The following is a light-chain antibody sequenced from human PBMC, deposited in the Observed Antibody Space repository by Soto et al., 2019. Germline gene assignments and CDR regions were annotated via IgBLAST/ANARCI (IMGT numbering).Light chain of an antibody. CDR3: QQYSSSSYT. CDR1: QSVGTNF. V-gene: IGKV3-20*01. CDR2: GAS. J-gene: IGKJ2*01. Sequence: EIVLTQSPGTLSLSPGERATLSCRASQSVGTNFLNWYQHKPGQAPRLVIFGASRRATGIQDRFSGSGSGTDFTLTISRLEPEDFAVYYCQQYSSSSYTFGQGTKLEIK.